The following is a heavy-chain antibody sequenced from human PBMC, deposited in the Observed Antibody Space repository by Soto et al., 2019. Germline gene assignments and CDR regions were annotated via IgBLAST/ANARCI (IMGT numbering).Heavy chain of an antibody. D-gene: IGHD3-10*01. V-gene: IGHV1-24*01. CDR3: ATVKDYYGSGSPNWFDP. J-gene: IGHJ5*02. CDR1: GCTLTELS. CDR2: FDPEDGET. Sequence: ASVKVSCKVSGCTLTELSMHWVRQAPGKGLEWMGGFDPEDGETIYAQKFQGRVTMTEDTSTDTAYMELSSLRSEDTAVYYCATVKDYYGSGSPNWFDPWGQGTLVTVSS.